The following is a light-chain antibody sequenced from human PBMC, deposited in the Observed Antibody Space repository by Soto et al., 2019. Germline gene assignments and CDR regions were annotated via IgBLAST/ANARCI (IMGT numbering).Light chain of an antibody. J-gene: IGLJ3*02. CDR1: SGSVSTTDS. V-gene: IGLV8-61*01. CDR2: STN. CDR3: VLYMGSGISV. Sequence: QTVVTQEPSFSVSPGGTVTLTCGLSSGSVSTTDSPSWYQQTPGQAPRTLMYSTNIRSSGVPDRFSGSILGNKAALTIAGAQADDESYYYCVLYMGSGISVFGGGTKVTVL.